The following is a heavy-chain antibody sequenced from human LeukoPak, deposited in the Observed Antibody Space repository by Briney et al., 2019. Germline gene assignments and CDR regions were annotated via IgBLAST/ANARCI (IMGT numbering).Heavy chain of an antibody. V-gene: IGHV1-69*04. J-gene: IGHJ4*02. Sequence: SVKVSCKASGATFSSYAISWVRQAPGQGLEWMGRIIPIFGIANYAQKFQGRVTITADKSTSTAYMELSSLRSEDTAVYYCASGGPDIVVVPAAAYFDYWGQGTLVTVSS. CDR1: GATFSSYA. CDR3: ASGGPDIVVVPAAAYFDY. CDR2: IIPIFGIA. D-gene: IGHD2-2*01.